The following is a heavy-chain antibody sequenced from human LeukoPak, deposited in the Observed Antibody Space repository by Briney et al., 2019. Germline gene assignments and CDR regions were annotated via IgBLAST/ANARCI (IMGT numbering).Heavy chain of an antibody. CDR3: ARIGYSSSSLDY. J-gene: IGHJ4*02. CDR2: IKIDGSVK. Sequence: GGSLRLSCAASGFTFSKYWMTWVRQAPGKGLEWVANIKIDGSVKYYADSVKGRFTISRDNAKNSVYLQMNSLRVEDTAVYYCARIGYSSSSLDYCGQGTLVTVSS. V-gene: IGHV3-7*01. D-gene: IGHD6-13*01. CDR1: GFTFSKYW.